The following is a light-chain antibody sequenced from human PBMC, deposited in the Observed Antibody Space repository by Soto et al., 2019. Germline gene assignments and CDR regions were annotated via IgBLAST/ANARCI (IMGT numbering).Light chain of an antibody. CDR3: QQYGSSPRT. CDR2: GAS. J-gene: IGKJ1*01. CDR1: QSVSSNY. Sequence: EIVLTQSPGTLSLSPGERATLSCRASQSVSSNYLAWYQQKPGQAPRLLIYGASSRATCIPDRFSGSGSETDFTLTVSRLEPEDFAVYYCQQYGSSPRTFDQGTRVEIK. V-gene: IGKV3-20*01.